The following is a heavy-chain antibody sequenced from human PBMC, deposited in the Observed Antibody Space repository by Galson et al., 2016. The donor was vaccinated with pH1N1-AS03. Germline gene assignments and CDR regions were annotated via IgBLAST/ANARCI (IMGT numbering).Heavy chain of an antibody. D-gene: IGHD3-3*01. J-gene: IGHJ4*02. Sequence: SVKVSCKASGYTFTSYYMHWVRQAPGQGLEWMGVINPSGGSTTYTQRFQGRVTMTRDTSASTAYMELSSLTSDATSVYYCARGFLEAVIDYWGQGSLVTVSS. V-gene: IGHV1-46*01. CDR2: INPSGGST. CDR3: ARGFLEAVIDY. CDR1: GYTFTSYY.